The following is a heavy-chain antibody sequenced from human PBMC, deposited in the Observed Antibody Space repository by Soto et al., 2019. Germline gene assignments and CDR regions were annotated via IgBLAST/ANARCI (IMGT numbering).Heavy chain of an antibody. CDR1: GFTFSSYG. J-gene: IGHJ4*02. Sequence: QVQLVESGGGVVQPGRSLRLSCAASGFTFSSYGMHWVRQAPGKGLEWVAVIWSDGSNKYYADSVKGRFTISRDNSKNTLYLQMNSLRAEDTAVYYCARGDTAMVSGYYFDYWGQGTLVTVSS. V-gene: IGHV3-33*01. D-gene: IGHD5-18*01. CDR3: ARGDTAMVSGYYFDY. CDR2: IWSDGSNK.